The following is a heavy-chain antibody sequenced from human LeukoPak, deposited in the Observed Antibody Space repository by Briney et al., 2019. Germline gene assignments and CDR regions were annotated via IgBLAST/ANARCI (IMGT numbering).Heavy chain of an antibody. V-gene: IGHV3-7*01. CDR3: ATDGDYEHNWFDP. CDR1: GFTFSSYA. J-gene: IGHJ5*02. Sequence: PGGSLRLSCAASGFTFSSYAMSWVRQAPGKGLEWVANIDQDGSDKNYVGSVKGRFTISRDDAKNSLFLQMNSLRAEDTAVYYCATDGDYEHNWFDPWGQGTLVTVSS. CDR2: IDQDGSDK. D-gene: IGHD4-17*01.